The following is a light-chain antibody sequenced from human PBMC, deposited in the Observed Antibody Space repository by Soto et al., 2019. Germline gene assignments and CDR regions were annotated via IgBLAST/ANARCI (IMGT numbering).Light chain of an antibody. Sequence: DIQMTQSPSSLSASVGDRVTITCQASQDIRGYLNWYQQKSGKVPKRLIYSASSLQNGVPSRFSGRGYGTEFTLTISSLQPEDFATYFCLQHSDYPFTFGQGTRLEI. V-gene: IGKV1-17*01. CDR3: LQHSDYPFT. CDR2: SAS. CDR1: QDIRGY. J-gene: IGKJ2*01.